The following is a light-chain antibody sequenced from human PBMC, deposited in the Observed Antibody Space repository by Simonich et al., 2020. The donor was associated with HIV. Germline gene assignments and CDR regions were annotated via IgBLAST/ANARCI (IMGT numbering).Light chain of an antibody. CDR1: QDINNY. CDR3: QQYDDVPIT. CDR2: DAS. Sequence: DIQMTQSPSSLSASVGDRVTITCQASQDINNYLNWYQQKPGKAPKLLICDASNLETGVPSRFSGSGSGTIFSFTISSLQPEDIATYYCQQYDDVPITFGQGTRLDIK. J-gene: IGKJ5*01. V-gene: IGKV1-33*01.